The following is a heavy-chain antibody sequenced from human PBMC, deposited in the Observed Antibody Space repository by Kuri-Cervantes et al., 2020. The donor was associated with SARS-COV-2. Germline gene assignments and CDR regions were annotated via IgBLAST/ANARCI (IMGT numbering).Heavy chain of an antibody. V-gene: IGHV3-11*01. D-gene: IGHD2-15*01. CDR1: GFTFSDYY. CDR3: AREKGGCSGGSCFYFDY. CDR2: RSGSGSTI. Sequence: GGSVRLSCAASGFTFSDYYMSWIRQAPGKGLGWVSDRSGSGSTIYYADSEKGRFTISRDNAKNSLYLQMNSLRAEDTAVYYCAREKGGCSGGSCFYFDYWGQGTLVTVSS. J-gene: IGHJ4*02.